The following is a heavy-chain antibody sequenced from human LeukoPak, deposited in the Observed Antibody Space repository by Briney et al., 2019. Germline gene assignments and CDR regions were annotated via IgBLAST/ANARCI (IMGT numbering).Heavy chain of an antibody. CDR1: GYTFTNYG. J-gene: IGHJ4*02. CDR3: ARADFRYDSGSYPFPDF. Sequence: ASVKVSCKASGYTFTNYGISWVRQAPGQGLEWMGWIITYSNNTDYALKFQGRVTMTTDISTTTAYVELRSLKSDDSAIYYCARADFRYDSGSYPFPDFWGQGTLVTVSS. D-gene: IGHD3-10*01. V-gene: IGHV1-18*01. CDR2: IITYSNNT.